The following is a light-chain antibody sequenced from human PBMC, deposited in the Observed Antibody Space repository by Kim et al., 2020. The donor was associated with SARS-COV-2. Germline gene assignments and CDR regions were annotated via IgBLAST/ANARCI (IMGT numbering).Light chain of an antibody. CDR1: QAIFHL. J-gene: IGKJ4*01. V-gene: IGKV1D-16*01. Sequence: DIQMTQSPSSLSASVGDRVTITCRASQAIFHLLAWYQQKPSKPPKVVIYGASSLHPGVPSRFSGSGSGTDFTLTISSLQPEDFATYYCQQYDSYPLTFGGGTKVDIK. CDR2: GAS. CDR3: QQYDSYPLT.